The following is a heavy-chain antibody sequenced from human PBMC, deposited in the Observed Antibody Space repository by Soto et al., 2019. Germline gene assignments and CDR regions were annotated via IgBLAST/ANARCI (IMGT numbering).Heavy chain of an antibody. J-gene: IGHJ4*02. CDR3: ATHVG. D-gene: IGHD2-15*01. V-gene: IGHV1-58*01. CDR1: GFTFTNSA. CDR2: IVLGSGNT. Sequence: GASVKVSCKASGFTFTNSAVQWVRQARGQRLEWIGWIVLGSGNTDYAQKFQERVSLTRDMSTSTAYMELSGLTSDDTAVYYCATHVGWGQGTLVTVSS.